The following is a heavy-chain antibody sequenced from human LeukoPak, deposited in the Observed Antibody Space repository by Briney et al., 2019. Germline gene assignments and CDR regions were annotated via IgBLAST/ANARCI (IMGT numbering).Heavy chain of an antibody. V-gene: IGHV4-34*01. J-gene: IGHJ4*02. CDR1: GGSFSGYY. Sequence: PSETLSLTCAVYGGSFSGYYWSWIRQPPGKGLEWIGEINHSGSTNYNPSLKSRVTISVDTSKNQFSLKLSSVTAADTAVYYCARRPSRGYSSSPARLDYWGQGTLVTVSS. D-gene: IGHD6-6*01. CDR2: INHSGST. CDR3: ARRPSRGYSSSPARLDY.